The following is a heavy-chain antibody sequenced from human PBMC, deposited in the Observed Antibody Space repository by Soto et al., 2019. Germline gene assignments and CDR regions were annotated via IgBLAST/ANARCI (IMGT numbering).Heavy chain of an antibody. V-gene: IGHV1-69*02. D-gene: IGHD3-10*01. CDR1: GDTFNFYS. J-gene: IGHJ4*02. Sequence: QVQLVQSGVEVKRPGSSVKVSCKASGDTFNFYSINWVRQAPGVGLEWVGRVNPILSMSNYAQRFQGRVTMTADKSTSTAYMELRSLRSEDTAIYYCASSYGSGYRAFDYWGQGALVTVSS. CDR2: VNPILSMS. CDR3: ASSYGSGYRAFDY.